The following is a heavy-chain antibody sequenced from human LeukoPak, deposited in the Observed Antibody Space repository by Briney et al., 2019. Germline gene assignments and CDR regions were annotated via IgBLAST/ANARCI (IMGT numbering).Heavy chain of an antibody. CDR1: GFTFSSYG. J-gene: IGHJ4*02. CDR2: IWYDGSNK. D-gene: IGHD6-19*01. CDR3: ARGSGWYGPFYFDY. Sequence: GGSLRLSCAASGFTFSSYGMHWVRQAPVKGLEWVAVIWYDGSNKYYADSVKGRFTISRDNSKNTLYLQMNSLRAEDTAVYYCARGSGWYGPFYFDYWGQGTLVTVSS. V-gene: IGHV3-33*01.